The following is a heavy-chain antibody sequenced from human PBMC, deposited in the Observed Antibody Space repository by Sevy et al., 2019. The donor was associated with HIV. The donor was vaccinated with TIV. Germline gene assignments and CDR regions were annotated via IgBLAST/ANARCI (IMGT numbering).Heavy chain of an antibody. J-gene: IGHJ4*02. CDR1: GFTFSSYS. D-gene: IGHD5-18*01. Sequence: VGSLRLSCAASGFTFSSYSMNWVRQAPGKGLEWVSYISSGSSTIYYADSVKGRFTISRDNAKNSLYLQMNSLRAEDTAVYYCARGSDGYSYGLLDYWGQGTLVTVSS. CDR2: ISSGSSTI. V-gene: IGHV3-48*01. CDR3: ARGSDGYSYGLLDY.